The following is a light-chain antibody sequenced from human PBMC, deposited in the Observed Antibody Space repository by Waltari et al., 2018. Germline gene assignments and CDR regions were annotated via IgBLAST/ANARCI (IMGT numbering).Light chain of an antibody. CDR2: WAS. V-gene: IGKV4-1*01. CDR1: QSLLYRPNNQNY. J-gene: IGKJ4*01. Sequence: DIVLTQSPESLAESLGERATINCKSSQSLLYRPNNQNYLTWYQRKPGQPPKLLISWASTRETGVPDRFSGGGAGTDFTLTISILQAEDVAVYYCQQSYTTPLTFGGGTRVEIK. CDR3: QQSYTTPLT.